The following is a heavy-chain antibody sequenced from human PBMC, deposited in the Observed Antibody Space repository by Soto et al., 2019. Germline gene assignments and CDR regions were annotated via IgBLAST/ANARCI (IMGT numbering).Heavy chain of an antibody. CDR1: GGSISSGDYY. J-gene: IGHJ4*02. Sequence: QVQLQESGPGLVKPSQTLSLTCTVSGGSISSGDYYWRWIRQPPGKGLEWIGYIYYSGSTYYNPSLKSRVTISVDTSKNQSSLKLSSVTAADTAVYYCARVGGFGATTIDYWGQGTLVTVSS. CDR2: IYYSGST. CDR3: ARVGGFGATTIDY. D-gene: IGHD3-10*01. V-gene: IGHV4-30-4*01.